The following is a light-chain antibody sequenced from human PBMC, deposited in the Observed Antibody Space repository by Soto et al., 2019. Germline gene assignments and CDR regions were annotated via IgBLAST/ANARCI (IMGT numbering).Light chain of an antibody. CDR1: QSVGSF. J-gene: IGKJ1*01. Sequence: EIVLTQSPATLSLSPGERATLSCRASQSVGSFLAWYQQKPGQAPRLLIYDTSIRATGIPARFSGSGSGTDFTLTISSPEPEDFAVYYCQPYNNWPPWTFGQGTKV. CDR3: QPYNNWPPWT. CDR2: DTS. V-gene: IGKV3-11*01.